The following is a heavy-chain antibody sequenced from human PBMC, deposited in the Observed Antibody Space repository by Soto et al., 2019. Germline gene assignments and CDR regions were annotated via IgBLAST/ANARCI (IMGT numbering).Heavy chain of an antibody. V-gene: IGHV3-30-3*01. Sequence: HPGGSLRLSCAASGFTFDTYAMHWVRQAPGKGLEWVAVISYDGSNQFYAGSVKGRFTVSRDNSKNTLYLQVNSLRNDDTAVYYCTRGLLTDFFDYWGQGA. CDR2: ISYDGSNQ. CDR3: TRGLLTDFFDY. CDR1: GFTFDTYA. J-gene: IGHJ4*02.